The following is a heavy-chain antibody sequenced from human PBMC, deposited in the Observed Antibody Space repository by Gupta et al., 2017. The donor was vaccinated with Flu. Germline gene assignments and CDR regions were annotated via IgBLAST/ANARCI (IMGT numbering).Heavy chain of an antibody. CDR2: IRSKANSYAT. V-gene: IGHV3-73*01. J-gene: IGHJ6*02. Sequence: EVQLVESGGGLVQPGGSLKLSCAASGFTFSGSAMHWVRQASGKGLEWVGRIRSKANSYATAYAASVKGRFTISRDDSKNTAYLQMNSLKTEDTAVYYCTRHSGSQYYYYYYGMDVWGQGTTVTVSS. D-gene: IGHD1-26*01. CDR1: GFTFSGSA. CDR3: TRHSGSQYYYYYYGMDV.